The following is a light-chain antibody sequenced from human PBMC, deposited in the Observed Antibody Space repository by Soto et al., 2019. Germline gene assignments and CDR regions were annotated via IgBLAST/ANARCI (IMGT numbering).Light chain of an antibody. CDR3: NSYAGSNNLV. CDR2: EVS. J-gene: IGLJ2*01. V-gene: IGLV2-8*01. Sequence: QSALTQPPSASGSPGQSVTISCTGTSSDVGGYTYVSWYQQHPGKAPKLMIYEVSKRPSGVPDRFSGPKSGNTASLTVSGLQAEDEADYYCNSYAGSNNLVFGGGTKLTVL. CDR1: SSDVGGYTY.